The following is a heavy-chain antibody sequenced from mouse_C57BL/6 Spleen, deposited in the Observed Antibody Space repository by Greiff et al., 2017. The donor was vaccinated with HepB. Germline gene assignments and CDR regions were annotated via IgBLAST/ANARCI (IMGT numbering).Heavy chain of an antibody. CDR2: ISYDGSN. V-gene: IGHV3-6*01. Sequence: EVQRVESGPGLVKPSQSLSLTCSVTGYSITSGYYWNWIRQFPGNKLEWMGYISYDGSNNYNPSLKNRISITRDTSKNQFFLKLNSVTTEDTATYYCASGGLVDYWGQGTTLTVSS. J-gene: IGHJ2*01. CDR3: ASGGLVDY. D-gene: IGHD3-3*01. CDR1: GYSITSGYY.